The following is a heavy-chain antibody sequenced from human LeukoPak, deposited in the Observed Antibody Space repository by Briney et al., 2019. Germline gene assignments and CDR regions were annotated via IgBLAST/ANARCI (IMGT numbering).Heavy chain of an antibody. CDR2: INPNSGGT. V-gene: IGHV1-2*02. J-gene: IGHJ6*03. D-gene: IGHD3-10*01. CDR3: ARDQVDGSGSNYYYYMDV. CDR1: GYTFTGYY. Sequence: ASVKVSCKASGYTFTGYYMHWVRQAPGQVLEWMGWINPNSGGTNYAQKFQGRVTMTRDTSISTAYMELSRLRSDDTAVYYCARDQVDGSGSNYYYYMDVWGKGTTVTVSS.